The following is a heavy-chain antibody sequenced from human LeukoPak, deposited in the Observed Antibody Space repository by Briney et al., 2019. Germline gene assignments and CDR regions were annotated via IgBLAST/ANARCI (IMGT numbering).Heavy chain of an antibody. CDR3: ARGGYSYGGSNWFDP. Sequence: SETLSLTCTVSGGSISSYYWSWIRQPPGMGLEWIGEINHSGSTNYNPSLKSRVTISVDTSKNQFSLKLSSVTAADTAVYYCARGGYSYGGSNWFDPWGQGTLVTVSS. CDR2: INHSGST. CDR1: GGSISSYY. J-gene: IGHJ5*02. D-gene: IGHD5-18*01. V-gene: IGHV4-34*01.